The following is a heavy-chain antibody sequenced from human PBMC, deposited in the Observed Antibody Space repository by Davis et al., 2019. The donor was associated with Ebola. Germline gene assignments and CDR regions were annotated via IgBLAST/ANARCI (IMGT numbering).Heavy chain of an antibody. J-gene: IGHJ4*02. V-gene: IGHV5-51*01. Sequence: GESLKISCKGSGYSFTSYWIGWVRQMPGKGLEWMGIIYPGDSDTRYSPSFQGQVTISADKSISTAYLQWSSLKASDTAMYYCARRCREGDSSGYYYYYFDYWGQGTLVTVSS. D-gene: IGHD3-22*01. CDR3: ARRCREGDSSGYYYYYFDY. CDR2: IYPGDSDT. CDR1: GYSFTSYW.